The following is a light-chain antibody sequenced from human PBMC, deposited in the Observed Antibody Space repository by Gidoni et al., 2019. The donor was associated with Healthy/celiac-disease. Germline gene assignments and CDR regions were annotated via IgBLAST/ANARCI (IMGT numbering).Light chain of an antibody. J-gene: IGKJ5*01. Sequence: EIVLTQSPGTLSLSPGERATLSCRASQSVSSSYLAWYQQKPGQAPRLLIDGASSRATGIPARFSGSGSGTNFTLTISGLELKDFAVYYCQRYGSSPITFGQGTRLEIK. V-gene: IGKV3-20*01. CDR2: GAS. CDR3: QRYGSSPIT. CDR1: QSVSSSY.